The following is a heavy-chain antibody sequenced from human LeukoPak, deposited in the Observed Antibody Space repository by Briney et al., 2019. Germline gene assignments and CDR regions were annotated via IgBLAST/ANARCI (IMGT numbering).Heavy chain of an antibody. CDR3: ARELGSSYFGRPDGSFDS. Sequence: SETLSLTCSVSGGSISGRYWSWLRQPPGKGLEWIGYIYYSGSTKYNPSLKSRVTMSVDTSKNQFSLKLTSVTAADTAFYYCARELGSSYFGRPDGSFDSWGQGTLVTVSS. D-gene: IGHD3-10*02. CDR1: GGSISGRY. J-gene: IGHJ4*02. CDR2: IYYSGST. V-gene: IGHV4-59*11.